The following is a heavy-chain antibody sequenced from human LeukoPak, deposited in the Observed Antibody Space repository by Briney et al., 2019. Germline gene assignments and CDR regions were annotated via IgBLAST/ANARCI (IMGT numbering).Heavy chain of an antibody. Sequence: SQTLSLTCAVSGGSISSGGYSWSWIRQPPGKGLEWIGYIYHSGSTYYSPSLKSRVTISVDRSKNQFSLKLSSVTAADTAVYYCARDNYSYGLDYWGQGTLVTVSS. J-gene: IGHJ4*02. CDR1: GGSISSGGYS. CDR3: ARDNYSYGLDY. D-gene: IGHD5-18*01. V-gene: IGHV4-30-2*01. CDR2: IYHSGST.